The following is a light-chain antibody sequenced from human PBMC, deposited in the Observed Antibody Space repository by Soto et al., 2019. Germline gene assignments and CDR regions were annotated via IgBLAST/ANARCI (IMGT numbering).Light chain of an antibody. CDR1: SNDVGKYNL. Sequence: QSALTQPASVSGSPGQSITISCTGTSNDVGKYNLVSWYQQHPDKSPRLLIYEDSQRPSGLSDRFSGSKSGNTASLTISGLQAEDEADYYCSSYTSSSSYVFGTGTKLTVL. CDR3: SSYTSSSSYV. J-gene: IGLJ1*01. CDR2: EDS. V-gene: IGLV2-14*02.